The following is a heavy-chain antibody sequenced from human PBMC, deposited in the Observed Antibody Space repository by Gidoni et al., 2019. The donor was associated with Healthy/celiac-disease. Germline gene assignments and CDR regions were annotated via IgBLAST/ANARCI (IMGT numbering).Heavy chain of an antibody. D-gene: IGHD3-22*01. CDR1: GGSFSGYY. CDR2: INHSGST. CDR3: ARGKKYSSRVIGWFDP. V-gene: IGHV4-34*01. Sequence: QMHLQQWGAGLLKPSETLSITCDVYGGSFSGYYWSWIRQPPGKGLEWIGEINHSGSTNYNPSLKSRATISVDRSKNQFSLKLISVPAADTAVYYCARGKKYSSRVIGWFDPWGQGTLVTVSS. J-gene: IGHJ5*02.